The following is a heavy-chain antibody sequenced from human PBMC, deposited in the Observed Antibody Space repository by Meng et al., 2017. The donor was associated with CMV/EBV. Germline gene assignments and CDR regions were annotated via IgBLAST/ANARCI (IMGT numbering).Heavy chain of an antibody. V-gene: IGHV3-30*02. CDR1: GFTFSSYG. CDR3: AKDVSGIGDFWSGYSVYYGMDV. Sequence: GGSLRLSCAASGFTFSSYGMHWVRQAPGKGLEWVAFIRYDGSNKYYADSVKGRFTISRDNSKSTLYLQMNSLRAEDTAVYYCAKDVSGIGDFWSGYSVYYGMDVWGQGTTVTVSS. D-gene: IGHD3-3*01. CDR2: IRYDGSNK. J-gene: IGHJ6*02.